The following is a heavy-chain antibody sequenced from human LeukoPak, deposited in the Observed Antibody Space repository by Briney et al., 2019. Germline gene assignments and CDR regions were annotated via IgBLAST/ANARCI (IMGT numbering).Heavy chain of an antibody. V-gene: IGHV3-7*01. CDR2: MNEYGSEI. J-gene: IGHJ2*01. Sequence: PGGSLRLSCAVSGFTFSGFSMSWVRQAPGKGLEWVAKMNEYGSEIFYVDSVKGRFTISRDNAKNSLYLQMNRLRAEDTAVYYCAREVHCGGDCSCCVGYFDLWGRGTLVTVSS. D-gene: IGHD2-21*02. CDR1: GFTFSGFS. CDR3: AREVHCGGDCSCCVGYFDL.